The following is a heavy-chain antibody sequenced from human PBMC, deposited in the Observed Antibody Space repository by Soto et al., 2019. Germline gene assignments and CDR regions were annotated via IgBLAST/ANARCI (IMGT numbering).Heavy chain of an antibody. CDR1: GGTFSSYT. CDR3: ARVGGYCGGDCYLSYFEY. D-gene: IGHD2-21*02. CDR2: IIPILGIA. V-gene: IGHV1-69*02. J-gene: IGHJ4*02. Sequence: QVQLVQSGAEVKKPGSSVKVSCKASGGTFSSYTISWVRQAPGQGLEWMGKIIPILGIANYAQKFQGRVTITADKSTSTAYMELSSLRSEDTAVYYCARVGGYCGGDCYLSYFEYWGQGTLVTVSS.